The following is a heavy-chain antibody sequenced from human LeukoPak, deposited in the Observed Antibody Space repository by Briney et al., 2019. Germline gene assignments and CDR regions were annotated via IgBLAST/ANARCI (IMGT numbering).Heavy chain of an antibody. CDR1: GFTFSTYS. CDR2: ISSSSSTI. D-gene: IGHD3-22*01. J-gene: IGHJ4*02. Sequence: GGSLRLSCAASGFTFSTYSMNWVRQAPGKGLEWVSYISSSSSTIYYADSVKGRFTISRDNAKNSLYLRMNSLRAEDTAVYYCARGSTYYDSSGQVPFDYWGQGTLVTVSS. CDR3: ARGSTYYDSSGQVPFDY. V-gene: IGHV3-48*01.